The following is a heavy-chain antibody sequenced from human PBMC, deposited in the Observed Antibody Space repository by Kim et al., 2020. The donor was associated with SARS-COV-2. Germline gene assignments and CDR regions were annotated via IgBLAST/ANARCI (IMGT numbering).Heavy chain of an antibody. CDR1: GGSFSGYY. V-gene: IGHV4-34*01. D-gene: IGHD2-2*01. J-gene: IGHJ4*02. CDR3: ARPYCSSTSCYLAY. CDR2: INHSGST. Sequence: SETLSLTCAVYGGSFSGYYWSWIRQPPGKGLEWIGEINHSGSTNYNPSLKSRVTISVDTSKNQFSLKLISVTAADTAVYYCARPYCSSTSCYLAYWGQGTLVTVSS.